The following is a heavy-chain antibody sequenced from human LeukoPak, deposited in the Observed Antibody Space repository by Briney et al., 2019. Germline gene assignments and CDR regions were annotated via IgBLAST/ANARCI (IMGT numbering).Heavy chain of an antibody. J-gene: IGHJ4*02. D-gene: IGHD2-2*01. CDR1: GGSFSGYY. CDR3: ARTDQRGRPFDY. V-gene: IGHV4-34*01. CDR2: INHSGST. Sequence: PSETLSLTCAVYGGSFSGYYWSWIRQPPGKGLEWIGEINHSGSTNYNPSLKSRVTISVDTSKTQLSLKLSSVTAADTAVYYCARTDQRGRPFDYWGQGTLVTVSS.